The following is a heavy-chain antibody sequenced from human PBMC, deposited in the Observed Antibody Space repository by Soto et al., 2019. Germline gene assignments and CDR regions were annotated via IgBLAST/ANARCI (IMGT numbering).Heavy chain of an antibody. J-gene: IGHJ6*02. CDR1: GGSISSSSYY. Sequence: QLQLQESGPGLVKPSETLSLTCTVSGGSISSSSYYWGWIRQPPGKGLEWIGSIYYSGSTYYNPSLKSRVTISVDTSKNQFSLKLSSVTAADTAVYYCARHYGYSSGWYLSLDYYYGMDVWGQGTTVTVSS. D-gene: IGHD6-19*01. CDR3: ARHYGYSSGWYLSLDYYYGMDV. V-gene: IGHV4-39*01. CDR2: IYYSGST.